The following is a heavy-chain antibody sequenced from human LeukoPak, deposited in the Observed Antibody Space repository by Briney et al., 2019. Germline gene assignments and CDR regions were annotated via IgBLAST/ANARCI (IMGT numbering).Heavy chain of an antibody. J-gene: IGHJ3*02. D-gene: IGHD3-22*01. V-gene: IGHV4-38-2*02. Sequence: PSETLSLTCTVSGYSISSGYYWGWIRQPPGKGLEWIGSIYHSGSTYSNPSLKSRVTVSVDTSKNQFSLKLSSVTAADTAVYYCARQETNRGWAFDIWGQGTMVTVSS. CDR1: GYSISSGYY. CDR2: IYHSGST. CDR3: ARQETNRGWAFDI.